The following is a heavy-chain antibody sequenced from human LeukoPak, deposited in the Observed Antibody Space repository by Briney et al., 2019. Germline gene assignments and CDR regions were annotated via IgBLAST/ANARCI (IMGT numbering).Heavy chain of an antibody. CDR3: ARDTAYSFDY. D-gene: IGHD2-21*01. CDR1: GFTFTSYS. J-gene: IGHJ4*02. Sequence: GGSLRLSCAASGFTFTSYSLNWVRQAPGKGLEWVSYISPTTIYYGDSVRGRFTISRDDAKHSLYLQMNSLRAEDTAIYYCARDTAYSFDYWGQGTLVTVSS. CDR2: ISPTTI. V-gene: IGHV3-48*01.